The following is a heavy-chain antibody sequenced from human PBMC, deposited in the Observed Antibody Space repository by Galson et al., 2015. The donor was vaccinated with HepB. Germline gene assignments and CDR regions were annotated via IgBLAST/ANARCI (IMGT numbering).Heavy chain of an antibody. CDR1: GGSISSYY. J-gene: IGHJ6*02. CDR2: IYTSGST. D-gene: IGHD6-13*01. Sequence: ETLSLTCTVSGGSISSYYWSWIRQPAGKGLEWIGRIYTSGSTNYNPSLKSRVTMSVDTSKNQFSLKLSSVTAADTAVYYCARDRIAAAHNYYYYYGMDVWGQGTTVTVSS. CDR3: ARDRIAAAHNYYYYYGMDV. V-gene: IGHV4-4*07.